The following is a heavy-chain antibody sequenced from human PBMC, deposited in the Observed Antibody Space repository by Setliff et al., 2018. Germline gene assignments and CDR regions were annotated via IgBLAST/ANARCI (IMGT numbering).Heavy chain of an antibody. D-gene: IGHD3-3*01. V-gene: IGHV4-38-2*01. J-gene: IGHJ3*02. CDR2: IYHRGRK. Sequence: LETLSLTCAVSGASINSGHYWGWIRQPPGKGLEWIATIYHRGRKYYNPSLQSRVSVSLDTSKNHFSLRLTSMTAADTAVYYCATPGRDDLDSPFEPFDIWGQGTMVTVSS. CDR3: ATPGRDDLDSPFEPFDI. CDR1: GASINSGHY.